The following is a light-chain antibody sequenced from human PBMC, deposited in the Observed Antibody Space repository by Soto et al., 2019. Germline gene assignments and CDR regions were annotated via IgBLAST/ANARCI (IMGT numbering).Light chain of an antibody. Sequence: QSVLTQPPSVSGAPGQRVTISCTGRSSNIGAGYDVHWYQQLPGTAPKLLIYGNSNRPSGVPDRFSGSKSGTSASLAITGLQAEDEADYYCQSYDSSLSEVFGGGTKVTVL. CDR2: GNS. CDR3: QSYDSSLSEV. CDR1: SSNIGAGYD. J-gene: IGLJ2*01. V-gene: IGLV1-40*01.